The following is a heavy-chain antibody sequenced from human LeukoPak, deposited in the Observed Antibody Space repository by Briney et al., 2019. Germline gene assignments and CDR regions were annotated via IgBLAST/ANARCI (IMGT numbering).Heavy chain of an antibody. V-gene: IGHV3-30-3*01. CDR1: GFNFNSYA. J-gene: IGHJ4*02. CDR3: VREGSRGGSFPLEY. D-gene: IGHD3-10*01. Sequence: GESLRLSCAASGFNFNSYAMHWVRQAPGKGPEWVAFLSYDGSNENYADSVKGRFTVSRDTSKNTLYLQLNSLRPEDMAVYYCVREGSRGGSFPLEYWGQGTLVTVSS. CDR2: LSYDGSNE.